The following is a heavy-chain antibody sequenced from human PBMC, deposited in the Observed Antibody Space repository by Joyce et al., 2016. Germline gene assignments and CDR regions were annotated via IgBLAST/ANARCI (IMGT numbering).Heavy chain of an antibody. Sequence: EVQLVETGGGLIQPGGSLRLSCAASGFTVSSNYMSWVRQAPGKGLEWVSIIYSGGSTYYADSVKGRFTISRDNSKNTLYLQMSSLRAEDTAVYYCAREVNGYSYGTWGQGTLVTVSS. CDR2: IYSGGST. J-gene: IGHJ4*02. CDR1: GFTVSSNY. CDR3: AREVNGYSYGT. V-gene: IGHV3-53*02. D-gene: IGHD5-18*01.